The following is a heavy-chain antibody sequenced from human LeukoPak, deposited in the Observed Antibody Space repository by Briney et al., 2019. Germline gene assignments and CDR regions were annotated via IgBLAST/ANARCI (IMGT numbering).Heavy chain of an antibody. D-gene: IGHD6-6*01. CDR1: GFTFSSCS. CDR2: IRYDGSNK. Sequence: PGGSLRLSCAASGFTFSSCSMNWVRQAPGKGLEWVAFIRYDGSNKYYADSVKGRFTISRDNSKNTLYLQMNSLRAEDTAVYYCAKDVQLGVRGSYFDYWGQGTLVTVSS. V-gene: IGHV3-30*02. J-gene: IGHJ4*02. CDR3: AKDVQLGVRGSYFDY.